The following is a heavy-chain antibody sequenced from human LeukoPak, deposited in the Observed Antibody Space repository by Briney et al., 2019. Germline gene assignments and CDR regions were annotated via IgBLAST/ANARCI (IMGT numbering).Heavy chain of an antibody. CDR2: INHSGST. CDR3: ARGGYDFADFDY. D-gene: IGHD5-12*01. CDR1: GGSFSGYY. Sequence: PSETLSLTCAVYGGSFSGYYWSWIRQPPGKGLEWIGEINHSGSTNYNPSLKSRVTISVDTSKNQFSLKLSSVTAADTAVYYCARGGYDFADFDYWGQGTLVTVSS. J-gene: IGHJ4*02. V-gene: IGHV4-34*01.